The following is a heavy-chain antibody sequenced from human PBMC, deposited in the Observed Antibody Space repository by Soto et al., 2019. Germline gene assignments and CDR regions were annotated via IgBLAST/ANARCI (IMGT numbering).Heavy chain of an antibody. Sequence: GGSLRLSCAASGFTFSDSTMHWVRQTSGKGLEWVGRIRSKANSYATAYAAAVKDRFTISRDDSKNTTYLQMNSLKTEDTAVYYCTRRGSPNPEVDVWGQGTTVTVSS. CDR3: TRRGSPNPEVDV. J-gene: IGHJ6*02. CDR1: GFTFSDST. D-gene: IGHD1-26*01. CDR2: IRSKANSYAT. V-gene: IGHV3-73*01.